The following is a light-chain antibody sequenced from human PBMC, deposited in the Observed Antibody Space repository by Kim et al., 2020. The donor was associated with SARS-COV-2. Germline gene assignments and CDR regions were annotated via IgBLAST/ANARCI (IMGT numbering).Light chain of an antibody. V-gene: IGLV10-54*01. Sequence: QTATLTCTGNSNNVGNEGVAWLQQHRGHPPKLLSYRNNNRPSGISERLSASRSGNTASLTITGLQPEDEADYYCSAWDSSLSVWVFGGGTQLTVL. J-gene: IGLJ3*02. CDR1: SNNVGNEG. CDR2: RNN. CDR3: SAWDSSLSVWV.